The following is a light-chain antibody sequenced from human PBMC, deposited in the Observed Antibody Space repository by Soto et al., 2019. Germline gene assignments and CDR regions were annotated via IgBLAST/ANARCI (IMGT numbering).Light chain of an antibody. Sequence: QSVLTQPPSASGSPGQSVTISCTGTSSDVGGYKYVSWYQQHPGKAPKLMIYEVNKRPSGVPDRFSGSKSGNTASLTVSGLQAEDEPDYYCSSYAGSNNFVFGTRTKVTVL. CDR3: SSYAGSNNFV. J-gene: IGLJ1*01. CDR1: SSDVGGYKY. V-gene: IGLV2-8*01. CDR2: EVN.